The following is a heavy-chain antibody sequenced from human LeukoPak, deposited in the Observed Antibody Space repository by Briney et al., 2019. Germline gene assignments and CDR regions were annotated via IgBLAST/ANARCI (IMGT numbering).Heavy chain of an antibody. CDR1: GGTFSSYA. V-gene: IGHV1-69*13. D-gene: IGHD2-8*01. CDR3: ASSAWGYCTNGVRPAAH. CDR2: IIPIFGTA. J-gene: IGHJ4*02. Sequence: SVKVSCKASGGTFSSYAISWVRQAPGQGLEWMGGIIPIFGTANYAQKFQGRVTITADESTSTAYMELSSLRSEDTAVYYCASSAWGYCTNGVRPAAHWGQGTLVTVSS.